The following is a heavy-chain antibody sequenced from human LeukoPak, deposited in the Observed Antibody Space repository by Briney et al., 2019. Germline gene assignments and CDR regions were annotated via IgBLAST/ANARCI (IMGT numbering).Heavy chain of an antibody. CDR2: ISSSGSTI. D-gene: IGHD6-13*01. CDR1: GFTFSSYG. V-gene: IGHV3-48*04. Sequence: GGSLRLSCAASGFTFSSYGMSWVRQAPGKGLEWVSYISSSGSTIYYADSVKGRFTISRDNAKNSLYLQMNSLRAEDTAVYYCAKGGSSSWYGYFDYWGQGTLVTVSS. J-gene: IGHJ4*02. CDR3: AKGGSSSWYGYFDY.